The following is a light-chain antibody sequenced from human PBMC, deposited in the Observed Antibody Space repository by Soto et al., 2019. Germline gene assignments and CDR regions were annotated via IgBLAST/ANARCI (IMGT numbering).Light chain of an antibody. CDR1: SGSIASNY. V-gene: IGLV6-57*04. CDR3: QSYDSSNKDVV. J-gene: IGLJ2*01. CDR2: EDN. Sequence: NFMLTQPHSVSESPGKTVTISCTRSSGSIASNYVQWYQQRPGSAPTTVIYEDNQRPSGVPDRFSGSIDSSSNSASLTISGLKTEDEADYYCQSYDSSNKDVVFGGGTKQTVL.